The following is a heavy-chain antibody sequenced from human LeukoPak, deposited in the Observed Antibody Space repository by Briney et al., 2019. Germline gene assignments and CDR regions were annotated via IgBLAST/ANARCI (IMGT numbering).Heavy chain of an antibody. D-gene: IGHD6-6*01. V-gene: IGHV4-59*01. J-gene: IGHJ4*02. Sequence: GSLRLSCAASGFTFRNAWMSWVRQAPGKGLEWIGYIYYSGSPNYNPSLKSRVTISVDTSKNQVSLKLSSVTAADTAVYYCAKDLGVSARAFDCWGQGTPVTVSS. CDR2: IYYSGSP. CDR1: GFTFRNAW. CDR3: AKDLGVSARAFDC.